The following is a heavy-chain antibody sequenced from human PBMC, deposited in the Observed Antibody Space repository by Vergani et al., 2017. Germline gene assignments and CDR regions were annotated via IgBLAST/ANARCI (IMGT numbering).Heavy chain of an antibody. CDR1: GFTFSSYS. J-gene: IGHJ3*02. CDR3: ARGIAALDAFDI. Sequence: EVQLVESGGGLVKPGGSLRLSCAASGFTFSSYSMNWVRQAPGKGLEWVSSISSSRSYIYYADSVKGRFTISRDNAKNSLYLQMNSLRAEDTAVYYCARGIAALDAFDIWGQGTMVTVSS. D-gene: IGHD6-13*01. V-gene: IGHV3-21*01. CDR2: ISSSRSYI.